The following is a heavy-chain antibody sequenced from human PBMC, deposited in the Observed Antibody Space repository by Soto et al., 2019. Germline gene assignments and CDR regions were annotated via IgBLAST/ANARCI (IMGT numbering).Heavy chain of an antibody. V-gene: IGHV3-33*01. CDR3: ASITVTNGFDI. J-gene: IGHJ3*02. CDR2: IWYDGSNQ. CDR1: GFSFSRSG. D-gene: IGHD4-17*01. Sequence: QVQLVKSGGGVVQPGKSLRLSCVASGFSFSRSGMHWIRQPPGKGLEWLALIWYDGSNQYYLDSVKDRFTIFRDNSKNTLYLQMNSLRAEDTAVYYCASITVTNGFDIWGQGTMVTVSS.